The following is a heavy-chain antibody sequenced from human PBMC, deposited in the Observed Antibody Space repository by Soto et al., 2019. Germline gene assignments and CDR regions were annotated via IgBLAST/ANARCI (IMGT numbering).Heavy chain of an antibody. D-gene: IGHD2-8*01. V-gene: IGHV1-46*01. CDR3: ARGLLRDIVLMVYVSGMDV. J-gene: IGHJ6*02. CDR1: GYTFTSYY. Sequence: ASVKVSCKASGYTFTSYYMHWVRQAPGQGLEWMGIINPSGGSTGYAQKFQGRVTMTRDTSTSTVYMELSSLRSEDTAVYYCARGLLRDIVLMVYVSGMDVWGQGTTVTVSS. CDR2: INPSGGST.